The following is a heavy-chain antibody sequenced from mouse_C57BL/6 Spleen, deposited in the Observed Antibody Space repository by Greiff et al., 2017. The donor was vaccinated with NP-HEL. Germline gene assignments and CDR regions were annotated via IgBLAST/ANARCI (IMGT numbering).Heavy chain of an antibody. V-gene: IGHV1-76*01. D-gene: IGHD4-1*01. CDR2: IYPGSGNT. J-gene: IGHJ3*01. CDR1: GYTFTDYY. Sequence: VQLQQSGAELVRPGASVKLSCKASGYTFTDYYINWVKQRPGQGLEWIARIYPGSGNTYYNEKFKGKATLTAEKSSSTAYMQLSSLTSEDSAVYFCATANWEAWFAYWGQGTLVTVSA. CDR3: ATANWEAWFAY.